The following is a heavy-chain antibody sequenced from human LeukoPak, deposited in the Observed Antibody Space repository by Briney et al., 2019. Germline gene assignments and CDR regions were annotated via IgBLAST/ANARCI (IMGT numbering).Heavy chain of an antibody. CDR3: ARAGGNSGYNSQLNWFDT. CDR2: IQQGGGEK. CDR1: GFTFSGYW. V-gene: IGHV3-7*03. D-gene: IGHD5-12*01. J-gene: IGHJ5*02. Sequence: TGGSLRLSCTASGFTFSGYWMSWVRQPPGKGLEWVANIQQGGGEKHYVDSVRGRFTISRDNAKNSLYLQMNSLRAEDTAVYYCARAGGNSGYNSQLNWFDTWGQGTLVTVSS.